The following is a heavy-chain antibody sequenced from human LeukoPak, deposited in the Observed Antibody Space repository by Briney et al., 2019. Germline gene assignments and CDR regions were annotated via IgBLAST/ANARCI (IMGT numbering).Heavy chain of an antibody. CDR1: TFTLSTSW. CDR3: ARDPYSESYGAFDI. CDR2: INQDGSDA. V-gene: IGHV3-7*05. J-gene: IGHJ3*02. D-gene: IGHD1-26*01. Sequence: GRSLRLSCTASTFTLSTSWMTWVRQAPGRGLEWVANINQDGSDAQYVDSVKGRFTISRDIAKNSVHLQMNSLRVEDTAMYYCARDPYSESYGAFDIWGQGTMVTVSS.